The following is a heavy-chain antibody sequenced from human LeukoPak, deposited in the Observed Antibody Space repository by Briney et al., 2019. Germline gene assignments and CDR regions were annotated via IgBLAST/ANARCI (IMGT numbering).Heavy chain of an antibody. CDR1: GLTLSRYA. CDR2: ISGSGGST. V-gene: IGHV3-23*01. Sequence: GGSLPLSCPACGLTLSRYAMSWLGQAPGKGLEWVSAISGSGGSTYYADSVKGRFTISRDNSKTTLYLQMNSLRAEDTAVYYCAKFPDGAMVNYWGQGTLVTV. D-gene: IGHD5-18*01. CDR3: AKFPDGAMVNY. J-gene: IGHJ4*02.